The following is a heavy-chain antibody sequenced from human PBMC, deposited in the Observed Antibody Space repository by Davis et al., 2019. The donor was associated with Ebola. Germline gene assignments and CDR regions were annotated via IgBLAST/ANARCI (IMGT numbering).Heavy chain of an antibody. CDR2: INHSGST. CDR3: ARSRVVTNYYYYGMDV. CDR1: GGSFSGYY. J-gene: IGHJ6*02. V-gene: IGHV4-34*01. Sequence: SETLSLTCAVYGGSFSGYYWSWIRQRPGKGLEWIGEINHSGSTNYNPSLKSRVTISVDTSKNQFSLKLSSVTAADTAVYYCARSRVVTNYYYYGMDVWGQGTTVTVSS. D-gene: IGHD3-3*01.